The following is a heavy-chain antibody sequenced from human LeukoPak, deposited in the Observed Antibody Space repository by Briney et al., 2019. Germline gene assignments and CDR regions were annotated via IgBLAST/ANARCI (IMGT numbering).Heavy chain of an antibody. V-gene: IGHV3-7*01. J-gene: IGHJ4*02. CDR3: ARPWDLIVGATTTLGY. CDR1: GFTFSSYW. CDR2: IKQDGSEK. Sequence: GGSLRLSCAASGFTFSSYWMSWVRQAPGKGLEWVANIKQDGSEKYYVDSVKGRFTISRDNAKNSLYLQMNSLRAEDTAVYYCARPWDLIVGATTTLGYWGQGTLVTVSS. D-gene: IGHD1-26*01.